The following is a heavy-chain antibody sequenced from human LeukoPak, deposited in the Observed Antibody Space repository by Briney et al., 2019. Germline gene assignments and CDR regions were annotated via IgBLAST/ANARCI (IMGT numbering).Heavy chain of an antibody. J-gene: IGHJ4*02. CDR3: ARTSDSSSWYSGHGY. V-gene: IGHV3-21*06. D-gene: IGHD6-13*01. CDR1: GFTFSNFS. Sequence: GGSLRLSCAASGFTFSNFSMNWVRQAPGKGLEWFSSISGSFTFTYYTDSLKGRFTISRDNVKNTLYLQMNSLRAEDTAVYYCARTSDSSSWYSGHGYWGQGTLVTVSS. CDR2: ISGSFTFT.